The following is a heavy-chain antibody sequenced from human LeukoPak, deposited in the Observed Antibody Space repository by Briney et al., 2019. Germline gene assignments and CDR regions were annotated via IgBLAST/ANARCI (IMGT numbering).Heavy chain of an antibody. J-gene: IGHJ4*02. CDR1: GGSFSTYY. Sequence: KTSETLSLTCTVSGGSFSTYYWGWIRQAPGKGLEWIGEINHSGSTNYNPSLKSRVTISVDTSKNQFSLKLSSVTAADTAVYYCARHRVRYCSSTSCPYGGSFGSYFDYWGQGTLVTVSS. CDR3: ARHRVRYCSSTSCPYGGSFGSYFDY. V-gene: IGHV4-34*01. D-gene: IGHD2-2*01. CDR2: INHSGST.